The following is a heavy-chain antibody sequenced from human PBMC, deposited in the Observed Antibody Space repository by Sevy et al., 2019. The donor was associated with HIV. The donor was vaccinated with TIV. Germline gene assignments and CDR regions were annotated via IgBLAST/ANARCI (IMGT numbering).Heavy chain of an antibody. CDR3: ASSYYESSGYSPLYYYGMDV. CDR2: FIPMFDTA. CDR1: GGTFSNYA. J-gene: IGHJ6*02. V-gene: IGHV1-69*13. D-gene: IGHD3-22*01. Sequence: ASVKVSCKASGGTFSNYAISWVRQAPGQGLEWMGGFIPMFDTANSAQMFQGRVTLTADGSTSTAYMELSSLRSEDTAVYYCASSYYESSGYSPLYYYGMDVWGQGTTVTVSS.